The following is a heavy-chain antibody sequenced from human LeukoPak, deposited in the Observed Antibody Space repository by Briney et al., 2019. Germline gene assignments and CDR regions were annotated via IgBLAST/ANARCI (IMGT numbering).Heavy chain of an antibody. D-gene: IGHD3-22*01. Sequence: GASVKVSCKASGYTFTSYGINWVRQAPGQGLEWMGWISAYNGNTNYAQKLQGRVTMTRDTSTGTVYMELRSLRSDDTALYYCARGGDMRVVGAFDIWGQGTMVTVSS. CDR3: ARGGDMRVVGAFDI. CDR2: ISAYNGNT. J-gene: IGHJ3*02. V-gene: IGHV1-18*01. CDR1: GYTFTSYG.